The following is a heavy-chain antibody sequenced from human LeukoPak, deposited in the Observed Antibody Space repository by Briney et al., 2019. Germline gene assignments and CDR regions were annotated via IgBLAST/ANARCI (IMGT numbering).Heavy chain of an antibody. J-gene: IGHJ4*02. Sequence: SETLSLTCAVSGGSISSSNWWSWVRQPPGKGLEWIGEIYHSGSTNYNPSLKSRVTISVDKSKNQFSLKLSSVTAADTAVYYCAKPFRRPWELQESHFWFDYWGQGTLVTVSS. V-gene: IGHV4-4*02. CDR1: GGSISSSNW. D-gene: IGHD1-26*01. CDR3: AKPFRRPWELQESHFWFDY. CDR2: IYHSGST.